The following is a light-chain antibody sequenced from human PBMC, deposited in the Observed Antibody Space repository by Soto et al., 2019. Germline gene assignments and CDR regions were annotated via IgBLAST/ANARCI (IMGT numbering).Light chain of an antibody. V-gene: IGLV2-14*01. CDR1: SSDVGGYNS. CDR3: SSYTSSNTQV. J-gene: IGLJ1*01. Sequence: QPVLTQPASVSGSPGQSITISCTGTSSDVGGYNSVSWYQHHPGRAPKVMIFEVSNRPSGVSIRFSGSKSGNTASLTISGLRAEDEADYYCSSYTSSNTQVFGTGTKLTVL. CDR2: EVS.